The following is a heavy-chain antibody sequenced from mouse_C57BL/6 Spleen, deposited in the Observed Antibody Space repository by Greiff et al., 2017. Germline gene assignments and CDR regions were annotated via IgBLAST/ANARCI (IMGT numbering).Heavy chain of an antibody. D-gene: IGHD2-4*01. CDR3: ARDYDYDDGYYSVDY. V-gene: IGHV1-72*01. Sequence: VQLQQPGAELVKPGASVKLSCKASGYAFSSSWMHWVKQRPGRGLEWIGRIYPGSGGTKYNGKFKSKATLTEDKPSSTAYMQLSSLTSEDSAVYDCARDYDYDDGYYSVDYWGQGTSVTVSS. CDR1: GYAFSSSW. CDR2: IYPGSGGT. J-gene: IGHJ4*01.